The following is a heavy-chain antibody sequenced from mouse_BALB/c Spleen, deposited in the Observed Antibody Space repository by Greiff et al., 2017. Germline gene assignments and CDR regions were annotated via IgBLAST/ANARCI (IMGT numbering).Heavy chain of an antibody. J-gene: IGHJ1*01. D-gene: IGHD1-1*01. V-gene: IGHV5-6-5*01. CDR2: ISSGGST. CDR3: ARLETTGYWYFDV. Sequence: EVKLVESGGGLVKPGGSLKLSCAASGFTFSSYAMSWVRQTPEKRLEWVASISSGGSTYYPDSVKGRFTISRDNARNILYLQMSSLRSEDTAMYYCARLETTGYWYFDVWGAGTTVTVSS. CDR1: GFTFSSYA.